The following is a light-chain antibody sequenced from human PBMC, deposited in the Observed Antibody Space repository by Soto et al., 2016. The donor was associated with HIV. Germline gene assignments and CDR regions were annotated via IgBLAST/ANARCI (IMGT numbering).Light chain of an antibody. V-gene: IGKV1-39*01. CDR1: RSISTY. Sequence: DIQMTQSPSSLSASVGDRVIITCRASRSISTYLNWYQQKPGKAPKLLIYAASSLQSGVPSRFSGSGSGTDFILTISTLQPEDFATYYCQQSYSTHTFGQGTQAGDQT. J-gene: IGKJ2*01. CDR2: AAS. CDR3: QQSYSTHT.